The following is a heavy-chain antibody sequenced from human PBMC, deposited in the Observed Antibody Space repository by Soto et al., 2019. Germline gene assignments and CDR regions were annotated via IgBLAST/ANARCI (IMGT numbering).Heavy chain of an antibody. D-gene: IGHD6-19*01. CDR1: GGTFRTYA. V-gene: IGHV1-69*12. CDR3: AKGAVAATPTSYYYYGMDV. CDR2: IIPIFGTV. J-gene: IGHJ6*02. Sequence: QVQLLQSGAEVKKPGSSVRVSCEASGGTFRTYAISWVRQAPGQGLEWMGEIIPIFGTVNYAQKFQGRVTITADESTTTVYMDLRSLRSADTAVYYCAKGAVAATPTSYYYYGMDVWGQGTTVTVSS.